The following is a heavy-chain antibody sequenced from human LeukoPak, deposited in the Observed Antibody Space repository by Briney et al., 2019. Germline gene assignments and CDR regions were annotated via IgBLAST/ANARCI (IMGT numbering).Heavy chain of an antibody. V-gene: IGHV4-4*07. CDR2: LYTSGST. D-gene: IGHD3-10*01. CDR3: AREGVVRGVLDY. Sequence: SETLSLTCTVSGGSITDYHWIWIRQPAGKGLEWIGRLYTSGSTNYNPSLKSRVSMSVDTSKKQFSLRLSSVTAADTAVYYCAREGVVRGVLDYWGQGTLVTVSS. CDR1: GGSITDYH. J-gene: IGHJ4*02.